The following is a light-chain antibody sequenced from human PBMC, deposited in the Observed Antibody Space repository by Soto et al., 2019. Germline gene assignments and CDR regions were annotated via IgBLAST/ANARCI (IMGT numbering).Light chain of an antibody. V-gene: IGKV1-9*01. CDR2: GAS. CDR1: QGISSY. CDR3: QQYTNTNNPWM. J-gene: IGKJ1*01. Sequence: IQLTQSPSSLSASVGDRVTLTCLASQGISSYLAWYQQKPGQAPKVLIYGASTLQSGVPSRFSGSGSGTDFTLTISSLQPEDFATYYCQQYTNTNNPWMFGQGTKVDIK.